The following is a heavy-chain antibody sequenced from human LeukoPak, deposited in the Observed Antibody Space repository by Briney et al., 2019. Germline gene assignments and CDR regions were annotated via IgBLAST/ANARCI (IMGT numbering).Heavy chain of an antibody. V-gene: IGHV3-7*01. CDR3: ARESLDCSGGTCLSVPTDY. CDR2: INQEGSER. CDR1: GFTLSNYW. J-gene: IGHJ4*02. D-gene: IGHD2-15*01. Sequence: GGSLRLSCAASGFTLSNYWMSWVLQAPGKGLEWVANINQEGSERYDVASVTGRFTISRDNANTSLYLQMNSLRAEDTAVYYCARESLDCSGGTCLSVPTDYWGQGTLVTVSS.